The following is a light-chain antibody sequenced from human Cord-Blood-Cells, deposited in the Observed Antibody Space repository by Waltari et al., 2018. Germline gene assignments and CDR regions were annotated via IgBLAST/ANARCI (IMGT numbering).Light chain of an antibody. Sequence: QSALTQPASVSGSPGQSITISCTGTSSDVGGYNYVSWYQQHPGKPPKLMIYDVSNRPAGVSNRFSAATSCNTASLPISGLQAEDEADYYCSSYTSSSTLVVFGGGTKLTVL. J-gene: IGLJ2*01. CDR3: SSYTSSSTLVV. CDR2: DVS. V-gene: IGLV2-14*01. CDR1: SSDVGGYNY.